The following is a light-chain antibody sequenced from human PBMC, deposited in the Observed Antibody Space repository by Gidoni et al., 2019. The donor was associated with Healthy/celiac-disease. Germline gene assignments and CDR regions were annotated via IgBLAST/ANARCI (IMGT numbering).Light chain of an antibody. CDR2: DVS. V-gene: IGLV2-14*01. Sequence: QSALTQPASVSGSPGQSLTISCTGTSSDVGGYNYVSWYQQPPVKAPKLMIYDVSNRPSGVSNRFSGSKSGNTASLTISGLQAEDEADYYCSSYTSSSTLEVFGTGTKVTVL. CDR1: SSDVGGYNY. CDR3: SSYTSSSTLEV. J-gene: IGLJ1*01.